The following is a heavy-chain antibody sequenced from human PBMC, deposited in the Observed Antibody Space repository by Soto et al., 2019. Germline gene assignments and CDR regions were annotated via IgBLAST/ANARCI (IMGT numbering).Heavy chain of an antibody. CDR3: ARMGVAARYNSFDP. D-gene: IGHD2-15*01. CDR1: GFTFSGYS. J-gene: IGHJ5*02. V-gene: IGHV3-48*01. CDR2: ISSGSKTI. Sequence: PGGSLRLSCAASGFTFSGYSVNWVRHAPGKGLEWVSYISSGSKTIYYAESVKGRFTVSRDNARNSLYLQMNSLRAEDTAVYYCARMGVAARYNSFDPWGQGTPVTVSS.